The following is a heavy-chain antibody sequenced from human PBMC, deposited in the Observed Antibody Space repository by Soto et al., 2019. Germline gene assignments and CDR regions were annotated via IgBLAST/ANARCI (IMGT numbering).Heavy chain of an antibody. CDR2: MNPYTGKA. V-gene: IGHV1-8*01. CDR1: GYTLTELS. Sequence: GASVKVSCKFSGYTLTELSMHWVRQAPGQGLEWMGWMNPYTGKAGYAQKFQGRVTMTRDNSISTAYMELSSLRSEDTAVYYCARRKERSGPNYFDYWGLGTLVTVSS. J-gene: IGHJ4*02. CDR3: ARRKERSGPNYFDY. D-gene: IGHD6-25*01.